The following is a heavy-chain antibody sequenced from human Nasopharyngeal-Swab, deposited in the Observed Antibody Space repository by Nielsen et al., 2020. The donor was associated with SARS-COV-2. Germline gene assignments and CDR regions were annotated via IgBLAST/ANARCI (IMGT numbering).Heavy chain of an antibody. V-gene: IGHV3-7*01. J-gene: IGHJ3*02. CDR1: GFTFSSYW. Sequence: GESLKISCAASGFTFSSYWMSWVRQAPGKGLEWVANIKQDGSEKYYVDSVKGRFTISRDNAKNSLYLQMNSLRAEDMAVYYCARESLGASFAFDIWGQGTMVTVSS. D-gene: IGHD1-26*01. CDR2: IKQDGSEK. CDR3: ARESLGASFAFDI.